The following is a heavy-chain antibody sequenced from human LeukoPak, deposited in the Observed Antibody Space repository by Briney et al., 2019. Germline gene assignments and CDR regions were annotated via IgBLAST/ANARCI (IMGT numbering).Heavy chain of an antibody. CDR3: ARVRSGYYFDY. Sequence: GGSLRLSCAASGFTFSSYSMSWVRQAPGKGLEWTSFITGSSSSIYYADSVKGRFTISRDNAMNSLYLQMNSPRDEDTAVYYCARVRSGYYFDYWGQGTLVTVSS. V-gene: IGHV3-48*02. D-gene: IGHD3-3*01. CDR1: GFTFSSYS. CDR2: ITGSSSSI. J-gene: IGHJ4*02.